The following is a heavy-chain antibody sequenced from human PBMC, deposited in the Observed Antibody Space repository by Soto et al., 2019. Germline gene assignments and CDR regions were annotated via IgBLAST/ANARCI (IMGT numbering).Heavy chain of an antibody. CDR3: ARGVLGDSMYYFDY. D-gene: IGHD4-17*01. CDR1: GFTFSSYD. CDR2: IGTAGDP. Sequence: GGSLRLSCAASGFTFSSYDMHWVRQATGKGLEWVSAIGTAGDPYYPGSVKGRFTISRENAKNSLYLQMNSLRAGDTAVYYCARGVLGDSMYYFDYRGQGTLVTVSS. V-gene: IGHV3-13*05. J-gene: IGHJ4*02.